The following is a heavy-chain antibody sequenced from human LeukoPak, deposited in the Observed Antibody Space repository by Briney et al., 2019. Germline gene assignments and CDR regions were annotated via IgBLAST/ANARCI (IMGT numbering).Heavy chain of an antibody. V-gene: IGHV1-2*02. CDR3: TGDATAAQGGY. D-gene: IGHD6-13*01. CDR2: IDPNSGGT. J-gene: IGHJ4*02. CDR1: GYTFSDYY. Sequence: GASVKVSCTTSGYTFSDYYIHWVRQAPGQGLEWMGWIDPNSGGTNYAQKFRGRVTMTRDTSINTAYMELSSLRSDDTAVYYCTGDATAAQGGYWGQGTLVTVSS.